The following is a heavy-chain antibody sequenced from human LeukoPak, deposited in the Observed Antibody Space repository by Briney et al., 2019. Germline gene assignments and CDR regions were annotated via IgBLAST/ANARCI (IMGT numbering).Heavy chain of an antibody. V-gene: IGHV4-38-2*01. CDR3: ARTSTIFGTYYMDV. Sequence: PSETLSLTCAVSGYSISSGYYWGWIRQPPGKGLEWIGSIYHSGSTYYNPSLKSRVTISVDTSKNQLSLKLSSVTAADTAVYYCARTSTIFGTYYMDVWGKGTTVTVSS. CDR2: IYHSGST. J-gene: IGHJ6*03. CDR1: GYSISSGYY. D-gene: IGHD3-3*01.